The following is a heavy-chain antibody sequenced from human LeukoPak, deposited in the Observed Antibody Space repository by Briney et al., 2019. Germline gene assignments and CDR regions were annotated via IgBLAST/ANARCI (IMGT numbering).Heavy chain of an antibody. V-gene: IGHV5-10-1*01. CDR1: GYSFTSYW. D-gene: IGHD2-2*01. J-gene: IGHJ6*04. CDR2: IDPSDSYT. CDR3: ARHMVPKLGYCNSTSCPVFYYGMDV. Sequence: GESLKISCKGSGYSFTSYWISWVRQMPGKGLEWMGRIDPSDSYTNYSPSFQGHVTISADKSISTAYLQWSSLKASDTAMYYCARHMVPKLGYCNSTSCPVFYYGMDVWGKGTTVTVSS.